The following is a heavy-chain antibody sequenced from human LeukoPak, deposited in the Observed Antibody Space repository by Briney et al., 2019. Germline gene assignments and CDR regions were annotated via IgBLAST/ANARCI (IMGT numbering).Heavy chain of an antibody. CDR3: AGTRIDHCYFDY. J-gene: IGHJ4*02. Sequence: PSETLSLTCTVSGGSISSGDYFCSWIRQPPGKGLEWNGYIYYSGSTYYNPSLKSRITMSVDTSKNQFSLKLSSVTAADTAVYFCAGTRIDHCYFDYWGQGTLVTVSS. V-gene: IGHV4-30-4*01. D-gene: IGHD2-2*01. CDR2: IYYSGST. CDR1: GGSISSGDYF.